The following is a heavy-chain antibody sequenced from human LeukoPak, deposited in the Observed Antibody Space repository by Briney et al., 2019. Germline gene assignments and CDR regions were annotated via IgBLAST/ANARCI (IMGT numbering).Heavy chain of an antibody. V-gene: IGHV3-48*03. CDR1: GFTFSSYE. D-gene: IGHD3-10*02. CDR2: ISSSGSTI. CDR3: AELGITMIGGV. J-gene: IGHJ6*04. Sequence: GGSLRLSYAASGFTFSSYEMNWVSQAPGKGVEWVSYISSSGSTIYYADSVKGRFTISRDNAKNSLYLQMNSLRAEDTAVYYCAELGITMIGGVWGKGTTVTISS.